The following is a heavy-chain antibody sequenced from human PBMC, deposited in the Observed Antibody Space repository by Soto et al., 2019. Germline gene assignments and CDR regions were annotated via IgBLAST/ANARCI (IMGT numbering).Heavy chain of an antibody. CDR1: GYTFTSYA. V-gene: IGHV1-69*13. CDR3: ASGSDTMIVSDY. Sequence: SVKVSCKASGYTFTSYAMHWVRQAPGQGLEWMGGIIPIFGTANYAQKFQGRVTITADESTSTAYMELSSLRSEDTAVYYCASGSDTMIVSDYWGQGTLVTAPQ. D-gene: IGHD3-22*01. CDR2: IIPIFGTA. J-gene: IGHJ4*02.